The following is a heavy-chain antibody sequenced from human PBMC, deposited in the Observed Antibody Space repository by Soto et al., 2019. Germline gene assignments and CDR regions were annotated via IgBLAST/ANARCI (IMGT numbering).Heavy chain of an antibody. D-gene: IGHD3-3*01. CDR1: GGSISSGGYY. V-gene: IGHV4-31*03. Sequence: SETLSLTCTVSGGSISSGGYYWGWIRQHPGKGLEWIGYIYYSGSTYYNPSLKSRVTISVDTSKNQFSLKLSSVTAADTAVYYCARSLRFLEWSTHFDYWGQGTLVTVSS. CDR3: ARSLRFLEWSTHFDY. CDR2: IYYSGST. J-gene: IGHJ4*02.